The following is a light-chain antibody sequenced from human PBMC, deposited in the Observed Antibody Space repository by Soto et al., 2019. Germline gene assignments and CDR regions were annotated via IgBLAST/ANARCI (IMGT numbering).Light chain of an antibody. CDR2: GNS. V-gene: IGLV1-40*01. J-gene: IGLJ1*01. Sequence: SVLTQPPSVSGAPGQRVTISCTGSSSNIGAGYDVHWYQQLPGTAPKLLIYGNSNRPSGVPDRFSGSKSGTSASLAITGLQAEDEADYYCQYSDSNLIVNYVFGTGTMVTVL. CDR1: SSNIGAGYD. CDR3: QYSDSNLIVNYV.